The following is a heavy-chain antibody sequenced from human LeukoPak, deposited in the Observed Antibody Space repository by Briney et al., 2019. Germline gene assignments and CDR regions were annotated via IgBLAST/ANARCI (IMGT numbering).Heavy chain of an antibody. Sequence: GASVKVSCKASGYTFTAYYIHWVRQAPGQGLEWMGWINPNSGDTNYAQKFQGRVTMTRDTSINTAYMELSRLRSDATALYYCARGTSPIAVAATPLFDYWGQGTLVTVSS. CDR1: GYTFTAYY. CDR2: INPNSGDT. V-gene: IGHV1-2*02. CDR3: ARGTSPIAVAATPLFDY. D-gene: IGHD6-19*01. J-gene: IGHJ4*02.